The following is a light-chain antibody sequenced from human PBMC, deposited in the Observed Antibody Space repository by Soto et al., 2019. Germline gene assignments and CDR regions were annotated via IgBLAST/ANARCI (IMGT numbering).Light chain of an antibody. J-gene: IGKJ5*01. V-gene: IGKV1-9*01. CDR1: QGISSY. CDR2: GAC. Sequence: DIRWTQSPSFLSASVCDRVTITFRASQGISSYLAWSQQKPGKAPKLLIYGACTLQRGVSSRFSCIGSGTECTHTISIHQPEDFATCYCQLFKSFAITVGQGTVPEIK. CDR3: QLFKSFAIT.